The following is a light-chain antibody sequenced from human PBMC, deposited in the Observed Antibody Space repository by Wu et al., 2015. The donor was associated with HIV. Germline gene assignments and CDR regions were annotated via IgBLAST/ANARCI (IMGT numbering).Light chain of an antibody. CDR2: DTS. CDR1: QDISNY. V-gene: IGKV1-33*01. Sequence: DIQMTQSPSSLSASVGDRVTITCQASQDISNYLNWYQQKPGKAPKLLIYDTSNLERGVPSRFSGSGSGTDFTFTISSLQPEDTATYYCQQYDNLLITFGGGTKVEIK. CDR3: QQYDNLLIT. J-gene: IGKJ4*01.